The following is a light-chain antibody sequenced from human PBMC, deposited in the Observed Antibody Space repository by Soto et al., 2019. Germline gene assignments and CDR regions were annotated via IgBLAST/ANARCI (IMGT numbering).Light chain of an antibody. J-gene: IGLJ1*01. CDR2: EGS. CDR1: SSDVGNYNL. Sequence: QSALTQPASVSGSPGQSIAIYCTGTSSDVGNYNLVSWYQQHPGKAPKVMIYEGSKRPSGVSNRFSGSKSGNTASLTISGLQAEDEADYYCCSYAGSSTYVFGTGTKLTVL. CDR3: CSYAGSSTYV. V-gene: IGLV2-23*01.